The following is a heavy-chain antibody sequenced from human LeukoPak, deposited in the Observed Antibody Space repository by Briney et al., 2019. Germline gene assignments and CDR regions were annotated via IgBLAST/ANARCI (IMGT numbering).Heavy chain of an antibody. V-gene: IGHV4-34*01. D-gene: IGHD6-6*01. CDR3: ARSGRIAARRVWFDP. CDR2: INHSGST. CDR1: GGSFSGYY. J-gene: IGHJ5*02. Sequence: PSETLSLTCAVYGGSFSGYYWSWIRQPPGKGLEWIGEINHSGSTNYNPSLKSRVTISVDTSKNQFSLKLSSVTAADTAVYYCARSGRIAARRVWFDPWGQGTLVTVSS.